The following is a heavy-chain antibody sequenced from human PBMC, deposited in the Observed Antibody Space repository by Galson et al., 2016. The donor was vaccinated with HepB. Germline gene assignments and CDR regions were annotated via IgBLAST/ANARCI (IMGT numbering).Heavy chain of an antibody. D-gene: IGHD3-10*01. CDR3: ARSSLWGSGSYYNEPCPQSGWFDP. J-gene: IGHJ5*02. CDR1: GYTFTSYG. CDR2: ISAYTGNT. V-gene: IGHV1-18*04. Sequence: SVKVSCKASGYTFTSYGINWVRQAPGQGLEWMGWISAYTGNTNYAQKLQGRVTMATDTSTTTAYMELRSLRSDDTAVYYCARSSLWGSGSYYNEPCPQSGWFDPWGQGTLVTVSS.